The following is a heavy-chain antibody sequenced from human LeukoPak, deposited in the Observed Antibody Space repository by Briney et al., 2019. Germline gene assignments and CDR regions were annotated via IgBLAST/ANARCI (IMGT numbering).Heavy chain of an antibody. V-gene: IGHV3-23*01. J-gene: IGHJ4*02. D-gene: IGHD6-19*01. CDR3: AKPLYSSGWMPFDY. CDR1: GFIFSSYG. CDR2: ISGSGSGGST. Sequence: GGSLRLSCAASGFIFSSYGMTWVRQAPGKGLEWVSAISGSGSGGSTYYADSVKGRFTISRDNSKNTLYLQMNSLRVEDTAVYYCAKPLYSSGWMPFDYWGQGTLVTVSS.